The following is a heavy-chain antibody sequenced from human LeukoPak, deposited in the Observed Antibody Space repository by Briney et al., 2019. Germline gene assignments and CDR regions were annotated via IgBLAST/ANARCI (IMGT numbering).Heavy chain of an antibody. J-gene: IGHJ4*02. CDR1: GGSINSGDYY. CDR2: IYYSGST. V-gene: IGHV4-30-4*01. Sequence: PSQTLSLTCSVSGGSINSGDYYWSWIRQSPGKGLEWIGYIYYSGSTYYNPSLNNRVTISADTSKNQFSLKVNSVTAADTAVYSWAREGPGRSGWSAGGYSAYWGQGTLVTVSS. CDR3: AREGPGRSGWSAGGYSAY. D-gene: IGHD6-13*01.